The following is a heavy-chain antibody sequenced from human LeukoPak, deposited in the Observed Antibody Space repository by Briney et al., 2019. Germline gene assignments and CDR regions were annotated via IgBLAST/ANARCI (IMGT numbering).Heavy chain of an antibody. Sequence: GRSLRLSCAASGFTFSSYSMHWVRQAPGKGLEWVAIISYDGSNQYYGDSVKGRFTISRDNSKNTLYLQMSSLRPEDTAVYYCARPYSSSWSSGWYFDLWGRGTLVTVSS. V-gene: IGHV3-30-3*01. CDR1: GFTFSSYS. CDR3: ARPYSSSWSSGWYFDL. J-gene: IGHJ2*01. CDR2: ISYDGSNQ. D-gene: IGHD6-13*01.